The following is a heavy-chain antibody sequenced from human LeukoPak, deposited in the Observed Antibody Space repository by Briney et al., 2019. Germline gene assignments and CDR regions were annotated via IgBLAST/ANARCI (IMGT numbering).Heavy chain of an antibody. Sequence: PETLSLTCAVYGGSFSGYYWGWIRQPPGKGLEWIGSIYYSGSTYYNPSLKSRVTISVDTSKNQFSLKLSSVTAADTAVYYCARSVYYYYGMDLWGQGTTVTVSS. CDR2: IYYSGST. J-gene: IGHJ6*02. CDR3: ARSVYYYYGMDL. V-gene: IGHV4-39*01. CDR1: GGSFSGYY.